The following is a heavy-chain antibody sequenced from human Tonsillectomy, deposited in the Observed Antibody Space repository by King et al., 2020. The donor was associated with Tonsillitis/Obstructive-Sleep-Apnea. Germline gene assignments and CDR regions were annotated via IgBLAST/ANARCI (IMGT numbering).Heavy chain of an antibody. CDR2: IRAKAYGGTT. CDR3: TSLTGGCSSTSCPDY. Sequence: QLVQSGGGLVQPGRSLRLSCTASGFTFGDYAMNWVRQAPGKGLEWVGFIRAKAYGGTTEYAASVKGRFTISRDDSKSIDYLQMISLKTEDTAIYYCTSLTGGCSSTSCPDYWGQGTLVTVSS. D-gene: IGHD2-2*01. J-gene: IGHJ4*02. V-gene: IGHV3-49*04. CDR1: GFTFGDYA.